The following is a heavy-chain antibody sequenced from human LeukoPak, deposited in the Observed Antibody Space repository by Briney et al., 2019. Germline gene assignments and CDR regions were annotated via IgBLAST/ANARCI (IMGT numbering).Heavy chain of an antibody. CDR1: GGSFSGYY. CDR3: ARGTVTKHNWFDP. CDR2: INHSGRT. D-gene: IGHD4-17*01. Sequence: PSETLSLTCAVYGGSFSGYYWSWIRQPPGKGLEWIGEINHSGRTNYNPSLKSRVTISVDTSKNQFSLKLSSVTAADTAVYYCARGTVTKHNWFDPWGQGTLVTVSS. J-gene: IGHJ5*02. V-gene: IGHV4-34*01.